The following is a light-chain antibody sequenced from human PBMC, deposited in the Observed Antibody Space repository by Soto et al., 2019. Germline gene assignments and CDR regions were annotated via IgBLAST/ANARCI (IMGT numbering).Light chain of an antibody. V-gene: IGKV3D-15*01. CDR2: GAS. Sequence: EIVMTQSPATLSVSPGERATLSCRASQSVSSSLAWYQQKPGKAPRLLIYGASTKATGIPARFSGSGCETEFILTISSLPSEDFAVYYCQQYNNWWTFGEGTKVEIK. CDR1: QSVSSS. J-gene: IGKJ1*01. CDR3: QQYNNWWT.